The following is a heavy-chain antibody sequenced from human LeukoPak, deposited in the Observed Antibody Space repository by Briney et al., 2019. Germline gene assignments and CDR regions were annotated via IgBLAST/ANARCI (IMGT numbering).Heavy chain of an antibody. CDR3: VGADYDILTGYYIDY. CDR2: ISSSGSTI. D-gene: IGHD3-9*01. Sequence: GGSLRLSCAASGFTFSSYEMNWVRQAPGKGLEWVSYISSSGSTIYYADSAKGRFTISRDNAKNSLYLQMNSLRAEDTAVYYCVGADYDILTGYYIDYWGQGTLVTVSS. V-gene: IGHV3-48*03. CDR1: GFTFSSYE. J-gene: IGHJ4*02.